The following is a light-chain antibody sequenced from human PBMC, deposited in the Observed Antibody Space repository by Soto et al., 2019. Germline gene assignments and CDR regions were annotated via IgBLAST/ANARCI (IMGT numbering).Light chain of an antibody. CDR3: QQYNNWHPIT. V-gene: IGKV3-15*01. J-gene: IGKJ5*01. Sequence: EIVLTQSPATLSLSPGERATLSCRASQSVSSYSAWYQQKPGQAPRLLIYGPSTRATGIPARFSGSGSGTEFTLTISSLQYDDFAAYYCQQYNNWHPITFGQGTRLEIK. CDR2: GPS. CDR1: QSVSSY.